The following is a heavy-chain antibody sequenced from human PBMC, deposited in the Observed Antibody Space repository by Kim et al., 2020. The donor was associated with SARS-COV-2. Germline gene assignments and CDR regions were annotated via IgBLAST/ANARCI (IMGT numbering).Heavy chain of an antibody. J-gene: IGHJ4*01. D-gene: IGHD5-18*01. Sequence: GGSLRLSCGASGFSFSGYGMSWVRQAPGKGLEWVSLIRDDGTGTYYADSVKGRFTISRDNSKNTLSVQMDSLRVEDTALYFCARSIGGDSSGLVPRVDFAYWGDGTPVTVSS. CDR3: ARSIGGDSSGLVPRVDFAY. CDR1: GFSFSGYG. CDR2: IRDDGTGT. V-gene: IGHV3-23*01.